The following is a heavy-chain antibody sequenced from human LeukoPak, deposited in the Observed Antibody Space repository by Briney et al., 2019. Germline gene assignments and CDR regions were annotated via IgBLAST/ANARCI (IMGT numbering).Heavy chain of an antibody. CDR3: ARTDPRQVYRYDY. CDR1: GGSISSYY. Sequence: SETLSLICTVSGGSISSYYWSWIRQPPGKGLEWIGYIYYSGSTNYNPSLKSRVTISVDTSKNHFSLKLTSVTAADTAMYDCARTDPRQVYRYDYWGQGTLVTVSS. D-gene: IGHD3-16*02. CDR2: IYYSGST. V-gene: IGHV4-59*01. J-gene: IGHJ4*02.